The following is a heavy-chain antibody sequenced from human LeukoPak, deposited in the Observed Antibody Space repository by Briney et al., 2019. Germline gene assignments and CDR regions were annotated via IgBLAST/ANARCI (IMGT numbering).Heavy chain of an antibody. CDR3: AKDRNAARTTRYFDY. J-gene: IGHJ4*02. CDR1: GFTFSSYG. D-gene: IGHD6-6*01. V-gene: IGHV3-30*18. CDR2: ISYDGSNK. Sequence: GRSLRLSCAASGFTFSSYGMHWVRQAPGKGLEWVAVISYDGSNKYYADSVKGRFTISRDNSKNTLYLQMNSLRAEDTAVYYCAKDRNAARTTRYFDYWGQGTLVTVSS.